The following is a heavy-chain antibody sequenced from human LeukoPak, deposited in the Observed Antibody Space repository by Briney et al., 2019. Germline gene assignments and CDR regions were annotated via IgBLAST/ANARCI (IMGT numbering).Heavy chain of an antibody. Sequence: ASVKASCKASGYTFTSYGISWVRQAPGQGLEWMGWINPKSGVTNYAQKFQGRVTMTRDTSVTTAYMEVSRLTSDDTAVYYCARALNSIDAFDIWGQGTMVTVSS. J-gene: IGHJ3*02. D-gene: IGHD3-3*02. CDR3: ARALNSIDAFDI. V-gene: IGHV1-2*02. CDR1: GYTFTSYG. CDR2: INPKSGVT.